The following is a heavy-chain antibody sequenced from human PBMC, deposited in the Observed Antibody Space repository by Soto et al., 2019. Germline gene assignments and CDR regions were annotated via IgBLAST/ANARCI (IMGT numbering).Heavy chain of an antibody. CDR1: GFTFSSYA. CDR3: ARSIAAAVDFDY. CDR2: ISYDGSNK. V-gene: IGHV3-30*14. Sequence: PGGSLRLSCAASGFTFSSYAMHWVRQAPGKGLEWVAVISYDGSNKYYADSVKGRFTVSRDNSKNTLDLQMNTLRVEDTAVYYCARSIAAAVDFDYWGQGTLVTVSS. J-gene: IGHJ4*02. D-gene: IGHD6-13*01.